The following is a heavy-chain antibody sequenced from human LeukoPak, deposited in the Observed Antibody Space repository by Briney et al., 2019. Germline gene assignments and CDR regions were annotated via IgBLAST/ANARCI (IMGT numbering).Heavy chain of an antibody. J-gene: IGHJ6*03. CDR3: ARGRQYYYGSGRVYYYMDV. CDR2: INHSGST. V-gene: IGHV4-34*01. Sequence: SETLSLTCAVYGGSFSGYYWSWIRQPPGKGLEWIGEINHSGSTNYNPSLKSRVTISVDTSKNQFSLKLSSVTAADTAVYYCARGRQYYYGSGRVYYYMDVWGKGTTVTVSS. CDR1: GGSFSGYY. D-gene: IGHD3-10*01.